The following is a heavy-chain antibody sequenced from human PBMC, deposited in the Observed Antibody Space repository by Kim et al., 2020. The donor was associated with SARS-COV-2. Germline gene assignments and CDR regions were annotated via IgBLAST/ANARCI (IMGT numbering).Heavy chain of an antibody. J-gene: IGHJ6*02. CDR1: GFTFSSYG. Sequence: GGSLRLSCAASGFTFSSYGMHWVRQAPGKGLEWVAVIWYDGSNKYYADSVKGRFTISRDNSKNTLYLQMNSLRAEDTAVYYCARDFAFGSALGARGVLRYFDWYAGGMDVWGQGTTVTVSS. D-gene: IGHD3-9*01. V-gene: IGHV3-33*01. CDR3: ARDFAFGSALGARGVLRYFDWYAGGMDV. CDR2: IWYDGSNK.